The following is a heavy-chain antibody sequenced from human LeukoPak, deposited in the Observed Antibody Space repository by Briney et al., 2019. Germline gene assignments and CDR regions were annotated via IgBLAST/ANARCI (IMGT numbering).Heavy chain of an antibody. V-gene: IGHV3-48*02. Sequence: GGSLRLSCAASGFNFNTYSMSWVRQAPGKGLGWVSYISSSSSTIYYADSVKGRFTISRDNAKNSLYLQMNSLRDEDTAIYYCARDKSFYNWLDPWGQGTLVSVSS. CDR1: GFNFNTYS. D-gene: IGHD1-26*01. J-gene: IGHJ5*02. CDR2: ISSSSSTI. CDR3: ARDKSFYNWLDP.